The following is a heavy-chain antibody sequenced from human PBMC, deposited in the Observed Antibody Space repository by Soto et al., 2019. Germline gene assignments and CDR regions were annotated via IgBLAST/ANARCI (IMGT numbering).Heavy chain of an antibody. CDR1: GFTVSSNY. D-gene: IGHD1-7*01. CDR3: ARDPIGITGTSIGY. J-gene: IGHJ4*02. V-gene: IGHV3-53*01. Sequence: GGSLRLSCAASGFTVSSNYMSWVRQAPGKGLEWVSVIYSGGSTYYADSVKGRFTISRDNSKNTLYLQMNSLRAEDTAVYYCARDPIGITGTSIGYWGQGTLVTVSS. CDR2: IYSGGST.